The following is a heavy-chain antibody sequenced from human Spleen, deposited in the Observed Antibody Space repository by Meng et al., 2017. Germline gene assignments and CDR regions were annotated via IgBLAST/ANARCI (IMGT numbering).Heavy chain of an antibody. D-gene: IGHD4-11*01. CDR1: GGSISSSSSY. V-gene: IGHV4-39*07. Sequence: SETLSLTCTVSGGSISSSSSYWGWIRQPPGKGLEWIGSISKSGSTAYYNQSLRSRATISVDTSKSQFSLKLSSVTAADTAVYYCARGPTTMAHDFDYWGQGTLVTVSS. CDR3: ARGPTTMAHDFDY. CDR2: ISKSGSTA. J-gene: IGHJ4*02.